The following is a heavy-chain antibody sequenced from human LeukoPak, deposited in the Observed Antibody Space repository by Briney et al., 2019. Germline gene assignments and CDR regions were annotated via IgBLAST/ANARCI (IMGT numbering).Heavy chain of an antibody. CDR3: ARSYYDSSGYYYNYYGMDV. J-gene: IGHJ6*02. CDR1: GFTFSSYA. Sequence: GRSLRLSCAASGFTFSSYAMHRVRQAPGKGLEWVAVVSYDGSNKYYADSVKGRFTISRDNSKNTLYLQMNSLRAEDTAVYYCARSYYDSSGYYYNYYGMDVWGQGTTVTVSS. CDR2: VSYDGSNK. V-gene: IGHV3-30*04. D-gene: IGHD3-22*01.